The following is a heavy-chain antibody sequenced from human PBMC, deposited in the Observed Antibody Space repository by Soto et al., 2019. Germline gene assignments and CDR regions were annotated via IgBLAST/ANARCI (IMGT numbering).Heavy chain of an antibody. D-gene: IGHD3-10*01. CDR1: GYTFTSAV. Sequence: QVPLVQSGAEVKNPGTSVKVSCKTSGYTFTSAVISWVRQAPGQGLEWMGWISAYNGNTKYAQKVQGRVTMTTDTSTSTAYMELRSLTSDDTAVYYCARDLDGSGSYYTAYWGQGTLVTVAA. V-gene: IGHV1-18*01. J-gene: IGHJ4*02. CDR3: ARDLDGSGSYYTAY. CDR2: ISAYNGNT.